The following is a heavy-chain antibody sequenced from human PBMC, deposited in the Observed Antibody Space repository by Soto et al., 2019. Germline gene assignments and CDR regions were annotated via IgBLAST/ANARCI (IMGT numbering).Heavy chain of an antibody. D-gene: IGHD5-12*01. J-gene: IGHJ4*02. Sequence: ASVKVSCKASGYTFTSYDINWVRQATGQGLEWMGWMNPNSGNTGYAQKFQGRVTMTRNTSISTAYMELSSLRSEDTAVYYCARGHRLHRVATINYWGKGPLVTVSS. CDR3: ARGHRLHRVATINY. CDR1: GYTFTSYD. V-gene: IGHV1-8*01. CDR2: MNPNSGNT.